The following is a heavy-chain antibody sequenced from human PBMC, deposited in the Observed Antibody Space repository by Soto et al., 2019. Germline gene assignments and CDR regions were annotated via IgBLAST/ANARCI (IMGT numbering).Heavy chain of an antibody. J-gene: IGHJ6*03. D-gene: IGHD2-15*01. CDR3: ARDLEMRYCSGGSCPDYYYYYMDV. CDR2: IWYGGSNK. V-gene: IGHV3-33*01. Sequence: QVQLVESGGGVVQPGRSLRLSCAASGFTFSSYGMHWVRQAPGKGLEWVAVIWYGGSNKYYADSVKGRFTISRDNSKNTLDLQMNSLRAENTAVYYCARDLEMRYCSGGSCPDYYYYYMDVWGKGTTVTVSS. CDR1: GFTFSSYG.